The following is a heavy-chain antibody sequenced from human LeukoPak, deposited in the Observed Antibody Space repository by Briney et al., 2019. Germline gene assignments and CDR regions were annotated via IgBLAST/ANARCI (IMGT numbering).Heavy chain of an antibody. V-gene: IGHV1-46*01. Sequence: GASVKVSCKASGYTFTNYYMHWVRQAPGQGLEWMGIINPSAGSTTYAQKFQGRVTMTRDTSTSTVYMELSSLRSEDTALYYCAKDEAVHSVTNVDYWGQGTLVTVSS. CDR3: AKDEAVHSVTNVDY. CDR1: GYTFTNYY. CDR2: INPSAGST. J-gene: IGHJ4*02. D-gene: IGHD4-17*01.